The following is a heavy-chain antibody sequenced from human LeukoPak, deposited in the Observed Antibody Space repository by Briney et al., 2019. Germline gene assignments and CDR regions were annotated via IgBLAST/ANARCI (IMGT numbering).Heavy chain of an antibody. V-gene: IGHV4-39*01. Sequence: SETLSLTCTVSGGSITGGSSYWPGFAHPQGKGLEWIGSIYYSGSTYYNPSLKSRVTISVDTSKNQFSLKLSSVTAADTAVYYCARLWGSFDYWGQGTLVTVSS. CDR1: GGSITGGSSY. J-gene: IGHJ4*02. CDR2: IYYSGST. D-gene: IGHD3-10*01. CDR3: ARLWGSFDY.